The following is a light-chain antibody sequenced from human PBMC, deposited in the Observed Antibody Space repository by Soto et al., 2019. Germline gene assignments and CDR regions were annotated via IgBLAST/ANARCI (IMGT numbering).Light chain of an antibody. Sequence: EIALTQSPGTLSLPPGDRATLSCRASQTVRANYLAWYQQKPGQAPRLVIHGASNRATDIPDRISGSGSGTDFTLTISRLEPEDFAVYYCQQYGDSPVTFGQGTKVDIK. CDR1: QTVRANY. CDR2: GAS. CDR3: QQYGDSPVT. J-gene: IGKJ1*01. V-gene: IGKV3-20*01.